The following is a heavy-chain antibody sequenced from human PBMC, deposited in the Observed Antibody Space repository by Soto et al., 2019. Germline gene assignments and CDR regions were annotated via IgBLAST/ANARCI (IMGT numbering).Heavy chain of an antibody. V-gene: IGHV3-73*01. J-gene: IGHJ4*02. Sequence: GSLRLSCAASGLSFRDSAVHWVRQASGKGLEWVGRIRSKVNDYGTVYAASVKGRFIVSRDDSNNTAYLQMNRLKTEDTAVYYCTTAFDTAMDSHFDSWGQGTPVTVSS. CDR1: GLSFRDSA. CDR3: TTAFDTAMDSHFDS. D-gene: IGHD5-18*01. CDR2: IRSKVNDYGT.